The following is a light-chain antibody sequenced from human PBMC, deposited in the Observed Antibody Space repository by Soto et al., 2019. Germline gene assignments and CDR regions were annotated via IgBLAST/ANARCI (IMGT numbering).Light chain of an antibody. Sequence: EIVMTQSPATLSVSPGERATLSCRVSQSLSNNLAWYQKKPGQAPRLLIYGASTRATGIPARFSGSGSGTEFTLTISSLQSEDFAVYYCQQYNNWWTFGQGTRVEIK. CDR2: GAS. J-gene: IGKJ1*01. V-gene: IGKV3-15*01. CDR1: QSLSNN. CDR3: QQYNNWWT.